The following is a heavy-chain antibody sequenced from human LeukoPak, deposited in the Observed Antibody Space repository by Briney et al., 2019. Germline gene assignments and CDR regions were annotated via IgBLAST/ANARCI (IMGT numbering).Heavy chain of an antibody. Sequence: GGSLRLSCAASGFSFSNYYMNWVRQAPGKGLEWVSSISGSSTTIYYADSVKGRFNISRDNAKNSLYLQMNSLRAEDTAVYYCARGLRFLEWLLDYWGQGTLVTVSS. J-gene: IGHJ4*02. CDR3: ARGLRFLEWLLDY. D-gene: IGHD3-3*01. CDR1: GFSFSNYY. CDR2: ISGSSTTI. V-gene: IGHV3-48*01.